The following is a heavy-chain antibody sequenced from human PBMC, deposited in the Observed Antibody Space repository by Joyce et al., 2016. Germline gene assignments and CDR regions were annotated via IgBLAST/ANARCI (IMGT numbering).Heavy chain of an antibody. CDR1: GFTFNSYA. V-gene: IGHV3-23*01. CDR3: AKRGYYYDRSGYYVLDY. D-gene: IGHD3-22*01. J-gene: IGHJ4*02. Sequence: EVQLLESGGGLEEPGGSLRLSCVASGFTFNSYAMTWVRQAPGKGLEWVAGISSSSGNTQYADSVKGRFTISRDNSKNTLYLYMNSLRAEDTAVYYCAKRGYYYDRSGYYVLDYWGQGTLVTVSS. CDR2: ISSSSGNT.